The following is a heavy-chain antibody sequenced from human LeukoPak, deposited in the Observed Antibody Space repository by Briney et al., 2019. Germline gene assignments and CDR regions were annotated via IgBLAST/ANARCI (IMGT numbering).Heavy chain of an antibody. Sequence: GGSLRLSCAVSGLTFSSSWMDWVRQAPGKGLEWVASINPEGSEKYSADSVKGRFTISRDDAKNSLYLQMDSLRVEDTAFYYCARDLAYSRLDYWGQGMLVTVSS. CDR3: ARDLAYSRLDY. CDR2: INPEGSEK. D-gene: IGHD5-18*01. CDR1: GLTFSSSW. V-gene: IGHV3-7*01. J-gene: IGHJ4*02.